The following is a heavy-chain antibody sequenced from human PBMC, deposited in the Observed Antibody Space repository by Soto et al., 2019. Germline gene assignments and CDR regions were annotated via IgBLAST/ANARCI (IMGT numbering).Heavy chain of an antibody. D-gene: IGHD4-4*01. CDR3: ARDIGYTNYIPDY. Sequence: QVQLVESGGGVVQPGRSLRLSCAASGFTFSSSGMHWVRQAPDYGLEWVAVIWYDESKKYYADSVKGRFTISRDTSKNTLYLQMSSLRAEDTAVYYCARDIGYTNYIPDYWGQGTLVTVSS. V-gene: IGHV3-33*01. J-gene: IGHJ4*02. CDR2: IWYDESKK. CDR1: GFTFSSSG.